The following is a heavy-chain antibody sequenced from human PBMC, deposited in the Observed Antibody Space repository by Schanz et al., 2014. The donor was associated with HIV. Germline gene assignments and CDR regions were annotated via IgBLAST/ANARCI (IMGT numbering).Heavy chain of an antibody. D-gene: IGHD2-15*01. V-gene: IGHV1-2*02. CDR1: GYTLRELS. CDR2: INPNSGGT. CDR3: ARNQYQMLPFDF. J-gene: IGHJ4*02. Sequence: QVQLVQSGAEVKKPGASVKVSCKVSGYTLRELSVHWVRQAPGKGLEWMEWINPNSGGTNYTQKFRGRVTMTRDTSVNTASMEVSRLMSDDTAVYYCARNQYQMLPFDFWGQGTLVTVSS.